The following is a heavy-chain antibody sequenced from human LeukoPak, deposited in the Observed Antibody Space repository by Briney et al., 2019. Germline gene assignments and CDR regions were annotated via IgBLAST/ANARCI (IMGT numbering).Heavy chain of an antibody. J-gene: IGHJ5*02. CDR2: ISAYNGNT. CDR1: GYTFTSYY. CDR3: ARVRARGVVPPQRGFDP. Sequence: ASVKVSCKASGYTFTSYYMHWVRQAPGQGLEWMGWISAYNGNTNYAQKLQGRVTMTTDTSTSTAYMGLRSLRSDDTAVYYCARVRARGVVPPQRGFDPWGQGTLVTVSS. D-gene: IGHD2-2*01. V-gene: IGHV1-18*04.